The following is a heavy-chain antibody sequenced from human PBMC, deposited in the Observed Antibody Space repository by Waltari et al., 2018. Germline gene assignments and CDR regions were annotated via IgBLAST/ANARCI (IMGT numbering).Heavy chain of an antibody. CDR3: ARDREDYGDYTYPGDY. V-gene: IGHV1-2*06. CDR2: INPNSGGT. D-gene: IGHD4-17*01. J-gene: IGHJ4*02. Sequence: QVQLVQSGAEVKKPGASVKVSCKASGYTFTGYYMHWVRQAPGQGLEWMGRINPNSGGTNYAQKFQGRVTMTRDTSISTAYMELSRLRSDDTAVYYCARDREDYGDYTYPGDYWGQGTLVTVSS. CDR1: GYTFTGYY.